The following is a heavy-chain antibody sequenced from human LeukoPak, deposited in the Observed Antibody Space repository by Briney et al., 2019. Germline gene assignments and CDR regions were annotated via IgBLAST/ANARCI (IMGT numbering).Heavy chain of an antibody. V-gene: IGHV1-18*01. CDR1: GYTFTSYG. D-gene: IGHD1-26*01. CDR2: ISAYNGNT. CDR3: ARDRSIVGATPASDY. Sequence: GASVKVSCKASGYTFTSYGISWVRQAPGQGLEWMGWISAYNGNTNYAQKLQGRITMTTDTSTSTAYMELRSLRSDDTAVYHCARDRSIVGATPASDYWGQGTLVTVSS. J-gene: IGHJ4*02.